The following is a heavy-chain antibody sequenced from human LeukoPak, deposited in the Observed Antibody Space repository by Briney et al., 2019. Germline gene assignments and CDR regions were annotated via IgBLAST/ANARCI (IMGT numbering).Heavy chain of an antibody. D-gene: IGHD3-10*01. V-gene: IGHV3-11*04. J-gene: IGHJ4*02. CDR2: ISSSGSTI. Sequence: GGSLRLSCVASGFTFSDYYMSWIRQAPGKGLEWVSYISSSGSTIYYADSVKGRFTISRDNAKNSLYLQMNSLRAEDTAVYYCAREIVRMVRGVKYFDYWGQGTLVTVSS. CDR3: AREIVRMVRGVKYFDY. CDR1: GFTFSDYY.